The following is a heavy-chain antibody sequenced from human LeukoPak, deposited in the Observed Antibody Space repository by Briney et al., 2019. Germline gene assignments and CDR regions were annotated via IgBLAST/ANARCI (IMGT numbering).Heavy chain of an antibody. CDR1: GGSFSGYY. CDR3: ARARATMVRGVITYYFDY. CDR2: INHSGST. J-gene: IGHJ4*02. D-gene: IGHD3-10*01. V-gene: IGHV4-34*01. Sequence: PSETLSLTCAVYGGSFSGYYWSWIRQPPGKGLEWIGEINHSGSTNYNPSLKSRVTISVDTSKNQFSLKLSSVTAADTAVYYCARARATMVRGVITYYFDYWGQGTLVTVSS.